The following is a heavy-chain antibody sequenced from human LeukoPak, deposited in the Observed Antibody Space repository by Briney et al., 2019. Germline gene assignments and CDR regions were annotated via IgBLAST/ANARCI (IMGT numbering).Heavy chain of an antibody. CDR2: ISSSGSTI. V-gene: IGHV3-48*03. J-gene: IGHJ4*02. CDR3: ASYMFWGVIGFDY. CDR1: GFTFSSYE. D-gene: IGHD3-16*02. Sequence: PGGSPRLSCAASGFTFSSYEMNWVRQAPGKGLEWFSYISSSGSTIYYADSVKGRFTISRDNAKNSLYLQMNSLKAEDTAVYYCASYMFWGVIGFDYWGQGTLVTVSS.